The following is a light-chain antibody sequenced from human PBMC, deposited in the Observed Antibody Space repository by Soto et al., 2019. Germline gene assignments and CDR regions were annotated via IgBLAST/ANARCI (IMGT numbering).Light chain of an antibody. CDR1: SFNIGRNP. V-gene: IGLV1-44*01. Sequence: QSVLTQPPSASGTPGQRVTISCSGTSFNIGRNPVNWFQQLPGTAPKLLIYTNYQRPSGVADRFSGSRSGTSASLAIIGLQSDDECDYYCAAWDDSLNGWVFGGRTKVTVL. CDR2: TNY. J-gene: IGLJ3*02. CDR3: AAWDDSLNGWV.